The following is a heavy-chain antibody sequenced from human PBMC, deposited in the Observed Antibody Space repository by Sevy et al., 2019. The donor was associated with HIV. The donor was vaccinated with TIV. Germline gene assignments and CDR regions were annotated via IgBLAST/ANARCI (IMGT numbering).Heavy chain of an antibody. Sequence: GGSLRLSCAASGFTFSSYAMHWVRQAPGKGLEWVAVISYDGSNKYYADSVKGRFTISRDNSKNTLYLQMNSLRAEDTAVYYCAAYYYDSSGYYWRQAFDIWGQGIMVTVSS. V-gene: IGHV3-30*04. J-gene: IGHJ3*02. D-gene: IGHD3-22*01. CDR1: GFTFSSYA. CDR2: ISYDGSNK. CDR3: AAYYYDSSGYYWRQAFDI.